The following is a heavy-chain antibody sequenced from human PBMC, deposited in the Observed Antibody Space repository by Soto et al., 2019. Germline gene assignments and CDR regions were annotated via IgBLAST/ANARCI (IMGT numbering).Heavy chain of an antibody. CDR2: IYPGDSDT. CDR3: GSLLTAGTSRLIYCMDV. J-gene: IGHJ6*02. D-gene: IGHD6-13*01. CDR1: ADSFSSFW. V-gene: IGHV5-51*01. Sequence: GESLKISCKGSADSFSSFWIGWVRQLPGKGLEWMGSIYPGDSDTRYSPSFQGQVTFSADKSISTAYVQWSSLKASDTAVYYCGSLLTAGTSRLIYCMDVWGQGTSVTVSS.